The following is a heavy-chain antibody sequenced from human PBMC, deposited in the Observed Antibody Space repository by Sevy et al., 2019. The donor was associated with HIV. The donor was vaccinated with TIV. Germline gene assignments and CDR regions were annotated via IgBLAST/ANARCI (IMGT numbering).Heavy chain of an antibody. CDR2: FYYGGRT. V-gene: IGHV4-59*02. J-gene: IGHJ6*02. CDR3: AEVSPSYFYGVGA. Sequence: SETLSLTCAVSDDSVSSGYWSWIRQPPGKGLEWIGYFYYGGRTNYNPSLKRRVTISVDTSKNQFSLKLTSVTAADTAVYYCAEVSPSYFYGVGAWGQGTTVTVSS. CDR1: DDSVSSGY.